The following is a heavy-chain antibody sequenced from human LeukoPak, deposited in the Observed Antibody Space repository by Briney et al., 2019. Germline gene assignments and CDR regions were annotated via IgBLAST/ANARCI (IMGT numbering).Heavy chain of an antibody. J-gene: IGHJ4*02. V-gene: IGHV6-1*01. CDR3: ARHLDGGPDY. Sequence: SQTLSLTCAISGDSVSSNSAVWLWIRQSPSRGLEWLGGTYYRSKWHNDYAVSVKSRMTINPETSKNQFSLHLNSVTPEDTTVYYCARHLDGGPDYWGQGTLVTVSS. CDR1: GDSVSSNSAV. CDR2: TYYRSKWHN. D-gene: IGHD3-16*01.